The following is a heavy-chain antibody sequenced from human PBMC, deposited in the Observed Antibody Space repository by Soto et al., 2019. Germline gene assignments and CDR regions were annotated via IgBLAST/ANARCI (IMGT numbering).Heavy chain of an antibody. CDR3: AKDLEWLVLRYAMDV. V-gene: IGHV3-30*18. CDR2: ISYDGSNE. J-gene: IGHJ6*02. Sequence: QVQLVESGGGVVQPGRSLRLSCAASGFTFSSYGLHWVRQAPGKGLEGVALISYDGSNEDYADSVKGRFTISRDNSKKTLYLQMNSLRPEDTAVYYCAKDLEWLVLRYAMDVWGQGTTVTVSS. CDR1: GFTFSSYG. D-gene: IGHD6-19*01.